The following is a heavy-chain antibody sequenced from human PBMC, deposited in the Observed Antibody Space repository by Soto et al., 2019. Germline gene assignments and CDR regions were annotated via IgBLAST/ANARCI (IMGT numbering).Heavy chain of an antibody. CDR2: ISAYNSNT. CDR3: ARDSGNLCNWPYFFDY. D-gene: IGHD1-20*01. CDR1: GYTFTDFG. V-gene: IGHV1-18*01. Sequence: QGQLVQSGAEVKKPGASVKVSCKASGYTFTDFGISWVRQAPGQGLEWMGWISAYNSNTNYAQKVQGRVTMTTDTSTSTAYMELRNLTSDDTAVYYCARDSGNLCNWPYFFDYWGQGTLVTVSS. J-gene: IGHJ4*02.